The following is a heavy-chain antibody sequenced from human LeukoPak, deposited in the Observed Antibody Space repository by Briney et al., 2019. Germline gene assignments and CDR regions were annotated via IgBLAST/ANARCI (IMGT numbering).Heavy chain of an antibody. V-gene: IGHV1-69*05. CDR3: ARRKYYYDSSGYSFDY. CDR1: GGTFNNSA. CDR2: IMPLFGTA. D-gene: IGHD3-22*01. J-gene: IGHJ4*02. Sequence: GASVKVSCKTSGGTFNNSAISWVRQAPGQGLEWLGGIMPLFGTAGYAQKFQGRVTITKDESTRTVYLELTSLTSDDTAVYYCARRKYYYDSSGYSFDYWGQGTLVTVSS.